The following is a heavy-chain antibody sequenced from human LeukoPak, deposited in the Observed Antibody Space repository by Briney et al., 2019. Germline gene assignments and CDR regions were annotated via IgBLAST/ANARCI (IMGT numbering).Heavy chain of an antibody. V-gene: IGHV3-21*01. CDR3: ARDMFSYPPYYGMDV. D-gene: IGHD1-26*01. CDR1: GFTFSSYS. CDR2: ISSSSSYI. J-gene: IGHJ6*02. Sequence: GGSLRLSCAASGFTFSSYSMNWVRQAPGKGLEWVSSISSSSSYIYYADSVKGRFTISRDNAKNSLYLQMNSLRVEDTAVYYCARDMFSYPPYYGMDVWGQGTTVTVSS.